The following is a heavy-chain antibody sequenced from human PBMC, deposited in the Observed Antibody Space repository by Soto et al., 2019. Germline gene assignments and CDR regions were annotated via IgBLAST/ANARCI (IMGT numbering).Heavy chain of an antibody. J-gene: IGHJ5*02. CDR3: AKDRAVRGHDYSNYWFDP. CDR1: GFTFSSYA. CDR2: ISGSGGST. V-gene: IGHV3-23*01. D-gene: IGHD4-4*01. Sequence: GGSLRLSCAASGFTFSSYAMSWVRQAPGKGLEWVSAISGSGGSTYYADSVKGRFTISRDNSKNTLYLQMNSLRAEDTAVYYCAKDRAVRGHDYSNYWFDPWGQGTLVTVSS.